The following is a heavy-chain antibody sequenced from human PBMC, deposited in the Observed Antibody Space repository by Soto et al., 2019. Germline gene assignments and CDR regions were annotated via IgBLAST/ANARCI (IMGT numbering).Heavy chain of an antibody. D-gene: IGHD6-25*01. V-gene: IGHV6-1*01. CDR1: GDSVSSNSAA. Sequence: SQTLSLTCAISGDSVSSNSAAWNWIRQSPSRGLEWLGRTYYRSKWYNDYAVSVKSRITINPDTSKNQFSLQLNSVTPEDTAVYYCAREKEVAALREPSYYYYGMDVWGQGTTVTVSS. J-gene: IGHJ6*02. CDR2: TYYRSKWYN. CDR3: AREKEVAALREPSYYYYGMDV.